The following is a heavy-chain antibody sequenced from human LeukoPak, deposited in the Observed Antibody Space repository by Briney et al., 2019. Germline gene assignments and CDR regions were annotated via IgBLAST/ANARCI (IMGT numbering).Heavy chain of an antibody. CDR2: IWFDGSHK. V-gene: IGHV3-33*01. CDR1: GFTFSHYG. Sequence: GGSLRLSCEGSGFTFSHYGMHWVRQAPGKGLERVAVIWFDGSHKYYADSVKGRFTISRDNSKNTLDLQMNSLRAEDTAVYYCARDVPDSGNYYPDAFDICGQGTTVTVSS. J-gene: IGHJ3*02. CDR3: ARDVPDSGNYYPDAFDI. D-gene: IGHD3-10*01.